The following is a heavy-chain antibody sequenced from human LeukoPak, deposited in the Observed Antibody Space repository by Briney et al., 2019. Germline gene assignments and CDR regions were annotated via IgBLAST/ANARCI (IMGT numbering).Heavy chain of an antibody. V-gene: IGHV1-69*05. J-gene: IGHJ4*02. CDR3: ARDGYGDYAGFDY. CDR1: GGTFSSYA. Sequence: ASVKVSCKASGGTFSSYAISWVRQAPGQGLEWMGGIIPIFGTANYAQKFQGRVTITTDESTSTAYMELRSLRSDDTAVYYCARDGYGDYAGFDYWGQGTLVTVSS. CDR2: IIPIFGTA. D-gene: IGHD4-17*01.